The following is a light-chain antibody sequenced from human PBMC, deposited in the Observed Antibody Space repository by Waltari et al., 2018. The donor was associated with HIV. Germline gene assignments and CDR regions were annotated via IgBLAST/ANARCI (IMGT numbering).Light chain of an antibody. CDR2: QDN. Sequence: SFEVTQSPSVSVSPGQSATITCSGAKLGDRYASWYPQKPGQSPLLVIYQDNKRPSGIPDRFSGSNSGNTATLTISGTQPMDEADYFCQTWDSNTVVFGTGTKVTVL. CDR3: QTWDSNTVV. J-gene: IGLJ1*01. CDR1: KLGDRY. V-gene: IGLV3-1*01.